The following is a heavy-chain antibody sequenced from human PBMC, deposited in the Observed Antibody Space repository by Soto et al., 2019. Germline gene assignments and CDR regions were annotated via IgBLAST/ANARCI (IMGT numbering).Heavy chain of an antibody. CDR1: GYSFTSYW. D-gene: IGHD6-19*01. Sequence: RGESLKISCKGSGYSFTSYWISWVRQMPGKGLEWMGRIDPSDSYTNYSPSFQGHVTISADKSISTAYLQWSSLKASDTAMYYCARLGIAVAGSYYYGMDVWGQGTTVTVSS. CDR2: IDPSDSYT. CDR3: ARLGIAVAGSYYYGMDV. J-gene: IGHJ6*02. V-gene: IGHV5-10-1*01.